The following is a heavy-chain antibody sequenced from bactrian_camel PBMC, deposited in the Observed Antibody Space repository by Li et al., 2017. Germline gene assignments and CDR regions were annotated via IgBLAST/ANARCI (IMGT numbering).Heavy chain of an antibody. J-gene: IGHJ4*01. Sequence: VQLVESGGGSVQAGGSLRLSCAASGDTYCIYDMVWYRQAPGKEREFVSGIEIDGSTTYADIVKGRFTISQNNGKNTVYLQMNSLKPEDTAMYYCKILWSRGPWCSERSAPLVNWGQGTQVTVS. CDR3: KILWSRGPWCSERSAPLVN. CDR1: GDTYCIYD. V-gene: IGHV3S53*01. CDR2: IEIDGST. D-gene: IGHD7*01.